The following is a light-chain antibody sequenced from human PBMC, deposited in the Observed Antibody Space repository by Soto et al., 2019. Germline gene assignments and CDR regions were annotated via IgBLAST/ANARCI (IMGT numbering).Light chain of an antibody. Sequence: QSALTQPASVSGSPGQSITISCTGTSSDVGGYNFVSWYQQHPGKPPKLIIYGVNNRPSGVSDRFSASKSGNTASLTISGLQAEDEADYYCSSYTVSTTLVLFGGGTKLTVL. CDR3: SSYTVSTTLVL. CDR2: GVN. V-gene: IGLV2-14*01. CDR1: SSDVGGYNF. J-gene: IGLJ3*02.